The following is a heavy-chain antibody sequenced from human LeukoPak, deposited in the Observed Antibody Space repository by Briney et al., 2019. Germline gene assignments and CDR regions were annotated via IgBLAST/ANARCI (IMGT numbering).Heavy chain of an antibody. V-gene: IGHV4-34*01. Sequence: PSETLSLTCAVYGGSFSGYYWSWIRQPPGKGLEWIGEINHSGSTNYNPSLKSRVTIPVDTSKNQFSLKLSSVTAADTAVYYCTRVRRQWLAETFDYWGQGTLVTASS. CDR3: TRVRRQWLAETFDY. J-gene: IGHJ4*02. CDR2: INHSGST. CDR1: GGSFSGYY. D-gene: IGHD6-19*01.